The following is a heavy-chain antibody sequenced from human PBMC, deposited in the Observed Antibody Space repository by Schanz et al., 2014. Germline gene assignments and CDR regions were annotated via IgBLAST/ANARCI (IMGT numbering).Heavy chain of an antibody. J-gene: IGHJ4*02. CDR3: AKDLGTRGVGATLDY. D-gene: IGHD1-26*01. Sequence: QVQLEESGGGLVTPGGSLRLSCAASGFTFSDYYMSWIRQAPGKGLECISYISSRGTTIYYADSVKGRFTISRDNAENSLYLQMNGLRAEDTAKYFCAKDLGTRGVGATLDYWGQGTLVTVSS. CDR2: ISSRGTTI. CDR1: GFTFSDYY. V-gene: IGHV3-11*01.